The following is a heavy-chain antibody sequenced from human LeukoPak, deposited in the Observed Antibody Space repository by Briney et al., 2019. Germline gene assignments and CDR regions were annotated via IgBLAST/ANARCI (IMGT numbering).Heavy chain of an antibody. CDR3: ARGKVVAVAGGSAYGMDV. Sequence: GGSLRLSCAASGFTFSSYAMSWVRQAPGKGLEWVSAISGSGGSTYYADSVKGRFTISRDNAKNSLYLQMNSLRAEDTAVYYCARGKVVAVAGGSAYGMDVWGQGTTVTVSS. J-gene: IGHJ6*02. CDR1: GFTFSSYA. CDR2: ISGSGGST. D-gene: IGHD6-19*01. V-gene: IGHV3-23*01.